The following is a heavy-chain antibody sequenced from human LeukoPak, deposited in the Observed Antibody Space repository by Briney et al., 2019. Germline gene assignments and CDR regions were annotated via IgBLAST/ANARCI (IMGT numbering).Heavy chain of an antibody. CDR2: IYHSGST. CDR1: GGSISSGGYS. Sequence: SETLSLTCAVSGGSISSGGYSWSWIRQPPGKGLEWIGYIYHSGSTYYNPSLKSRVTISVDRSKNQFSLKLSSVTAADTAVYYCARDNYGSGSFDYWGQGTLVTVSS. CDR3: ARDNYGSGSFDY. D-gene: IGHD3-10*01. V-gene: IGHV4-30-2*01. J-gene: IGHJ4*02.